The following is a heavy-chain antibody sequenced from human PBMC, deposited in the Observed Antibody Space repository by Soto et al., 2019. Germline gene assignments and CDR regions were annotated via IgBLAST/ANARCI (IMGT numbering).Heavy chain of an antibody. V-gene: IGHV1-69*13. CDR2: IIPTFGTA. J-gene: IGHJ6*02. CDR3: ARLRDDSSGYYYYYYGMDV. Sequence: SVKVSCKASGGTFSSYAISWVRQAPGQGLEWMGGIIPTFGTANYAQKFQGRVTITADESTSTAYMELSSLRSEDTAVYYCARLRDDSSGYYYYYYGMDVWGQGTTVTVSS. CDR1: GGTFSSYA. D-gene: IGHD3-22*01.